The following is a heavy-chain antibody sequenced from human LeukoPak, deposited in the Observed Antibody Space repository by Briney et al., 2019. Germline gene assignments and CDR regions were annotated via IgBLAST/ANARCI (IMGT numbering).Heavy chain of an antibody. CDR3: ARGRGSSSTSHFDY. CDR1: GFTVSNNY. D-gene: IGHD6-13*01. CDR2: IYSGGST. J-gene: IGHJ4*02. Sequence: GGSLRLSCAASGFTVSNNYMSWVRQAPGKGLEWVSVIYSGGSTYYADSVKGRFTISRDNAQNSMYLQMNSLRAEDTAVYYCARGRGSSSTSHFDYWGQGTLVTVSS. V-gene: IGHV3-53*01.